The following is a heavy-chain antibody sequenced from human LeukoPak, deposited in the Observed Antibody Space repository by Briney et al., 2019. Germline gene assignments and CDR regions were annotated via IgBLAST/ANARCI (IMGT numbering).Heavy chain of an antibody. CDR1: GFTFSSFG. D-gene: IGHD6-13*01. CDR3: AKDLIAAARWGIFDY. V-gene: IGHV3-23*01. CDR2: ISGSGGST. Sequence: GGTLRLSCAASGFTFSSFGMSWVRQAPGKGLEWVSAISGSGGSTYYADSVKGRFTISRDNSKNTLYLQMNSLRAEDTAVYYCAKDLIAAARWGIFDYWGQGTLVTVSS. J-gene: IGHJ4*02.